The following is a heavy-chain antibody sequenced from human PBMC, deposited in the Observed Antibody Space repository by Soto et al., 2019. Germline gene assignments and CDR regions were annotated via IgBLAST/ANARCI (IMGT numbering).Heavy chain of an antibody. J-gene: IGHJ4*02. V-gene: IGHV3-53*01. Sequence: PGGSLRLSCAASGFTVSRTYMTWVRQAPGKGLEWVSVIYSAGNTYYADSVKGRFTISRDNSRNTVYLQMNSLRAEDTAIYYCARDSRYVGDNYGLDNWGQGSLVTVSS. CDR3: ARDSRYVGDNYGLDN. D-gene: IGHD3-16*01. CDR2: IYSAGNT. CDR1: GFTVSRTY.